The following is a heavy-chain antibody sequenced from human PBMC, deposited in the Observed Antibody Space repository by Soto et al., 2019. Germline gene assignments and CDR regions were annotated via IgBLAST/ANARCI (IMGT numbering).Heavy chain of an antibody. J-gene: IGHJ6*02. Sequence: GESLKISCQGSGYSFTTYWIGWVRQMPGKGLEWMGIIYPGNSDIRYSPPFQGQVTISADKSISTAYLKWSGLKASDTAMYYCARLGIWSYGMDVWGQGTTVTVSS. D-gene: IGHD3-16*01. CDR2: IYPGNSDI. CDR1: GYSFTTYW. V-gene: IGHV5-51*01. CDR3: ARLGIWSYGMDV.